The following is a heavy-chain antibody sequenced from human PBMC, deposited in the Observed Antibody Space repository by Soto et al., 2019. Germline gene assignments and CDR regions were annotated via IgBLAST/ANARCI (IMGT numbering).Heavy chain of an antibody. Sequence: ASVKVSFKASGYTFTSYGISWVRQAPGQGLEWMGWISAYNGNTNYAQKLQGRVTMTTDTSTSTAYMELRSLRSDDTAVYYCARCRPRGSYVYYGMDVWGQGTTVTVSS. CDR1: GYTFTSYG. CDR3: ARCRPRGSYVYYGMDV. V-gene: IGHV1-18*01. D-gene: IGHD3-10*01. J-gene: IGHJ6*02. CDR2: ISAYNGNT.